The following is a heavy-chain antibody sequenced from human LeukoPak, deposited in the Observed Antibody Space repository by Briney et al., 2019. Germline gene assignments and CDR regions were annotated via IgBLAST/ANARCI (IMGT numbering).Heavy chain of an antibody. D-gene: IGHD5-24*01. CDR1: GFTFSSHA. Sequence: GGSLRLSCSAAGFTFSSHAMHWVRQAPGKGLEYVSTINDDGGLTYYADSVKGRFTISRDNSKNTVYLQMNNLRPDDSAVYNCLCGGWATIGPPKDWGQGTLVSVSS. V-gene: IGHV3-64D*08. CDR3: LCGGWATIGPPKD. J-gene: IGHJ4*02. CDR2: INDDGGLT.